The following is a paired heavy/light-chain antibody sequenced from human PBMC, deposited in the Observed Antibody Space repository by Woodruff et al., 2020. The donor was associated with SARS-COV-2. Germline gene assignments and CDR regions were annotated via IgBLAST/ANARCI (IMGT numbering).Heavy chain of an antibody. Sequence: EVQLVESGGGLVQPGGSLRLSCAASGFTFSSYEMNWVRQAPGKGLEWVSYISSSGSTIYYADSVKGRFTISRDNAKNSLYLQMNSLRAEDTAVYYCARDHHYYDSSGYPLGGAFDIWGQGTMVTVSS. V-gene: IGHV3-48*03. CDR3: ARDHHYYDSSGYPLGGAFDI. CDR2: ISSSGSTI. D-gene: IGHD3-22*01. CDR1: GFTFSSYE. J-gene: IGHJ3*02.
Light chain of an antibody. CDR2: TLS. CDR1: QSLLDSDDGNTY. J-gene: IGKJ2*01. Sequence: DIVMTQTPLSLPVTPGEPASISCRSSQSLLDSDDGNTYLDWYLQKPGQSPQLLIYTLSYRASGVPDRFSGSGSGTDFTLKISRVEAEDVGVYYCMQRIEFPPYTFGQGTKLEIK. V-gene: IGKV2-40*01. CDR3: MQRIEFPPYT.